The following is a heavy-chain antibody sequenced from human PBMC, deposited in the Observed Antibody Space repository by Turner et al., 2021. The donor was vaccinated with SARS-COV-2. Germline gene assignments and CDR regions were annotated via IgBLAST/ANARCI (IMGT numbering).Heavy chain of an antibody. CDR2: VYYRGNT. Sequence: QLQLQESGPGLVKPSETLSLTCSVSGGSISSSSYYWGWIRQPPGKGPEWIGSVYYRGNTYYNPSLESRVTISVDTSNNQFSLKLNSVTAADTAGYYCARVKSTVTTYYYYYMDVWGKGTTVTVS. CDR1: GGSISSSSYY. J-gene: IGHJ6*03. CDR3: ARVKSTVTTYYYYYMDV. D-gene: IGHD4-4*01. V-gene: IGHV4-39*01.